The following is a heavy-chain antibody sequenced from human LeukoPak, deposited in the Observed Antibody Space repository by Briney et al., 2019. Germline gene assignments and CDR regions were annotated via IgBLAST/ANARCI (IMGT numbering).Heavy chain of an antibody. J-gene: IGHJ6*02. D-gene: IGHD2/OR15-2a*01. CDR2: ISVYNGNT. CDR3: ARDRFLGTPYGMDV. V-gene: IGHV1-18*01. Sequence: ASVEVSRKASGYTFTSYGISWVRQAPGQGLEWMGWISVYNGNTNYAQKLQGRVTMTTDTSTSTAYMELRSLRSDDTAVYYCARDRFLGTPYGMDVWGQGTTVTVSS. CDR1: GYTFTSYG.